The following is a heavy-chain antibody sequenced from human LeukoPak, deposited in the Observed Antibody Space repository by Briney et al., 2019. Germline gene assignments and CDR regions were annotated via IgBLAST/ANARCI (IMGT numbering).Heavy chain of an antibody. CDR1: GFTFSSYA. V-gene: IGHV3-23*01. J-gene: IGHJ4*02. CDR2: ISGGGDYT. Sequence: GGSLRLSCAASGFTFSSYAMTWVRQAPGKGLEWVSSISGGGDYTFYADSVKGRFTISRDNSKNTLYLKLNSLRAEDTAVYYCARVSHSGGGCLDYWGQGTLVTVSS. D-gene: IGHD2-15*01. CDR3: ARVSHSGGGCLDY.